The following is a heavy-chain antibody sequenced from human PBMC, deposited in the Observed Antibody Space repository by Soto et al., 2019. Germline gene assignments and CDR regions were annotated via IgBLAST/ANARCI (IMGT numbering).Heavy chain of an antibody. CDR3: ARDHHYDFWSGYYTGSDYYYGMDV. V-gene: IGHV3-33*01. D-gene: IGHD3-3*01. Sequence: GGSLRLSCAASGFTFSSYGMHWVRQAPGKGLEWVAVIWYDGSNKYYADSVKGRFTISRDNSKNTLYLQMNSLRAEDTAVYYCARDHHYDFWSGYYTGSDYYYGMDVWGQGTTVTVSS. CDR1: GFTFSSYG. J-gene: IGHJ6*02. CDR2: IWYDGSNK.